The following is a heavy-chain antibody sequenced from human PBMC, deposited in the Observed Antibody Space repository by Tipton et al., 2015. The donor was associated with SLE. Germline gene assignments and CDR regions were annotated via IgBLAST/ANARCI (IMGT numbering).Heavy chain of an antibody. J-gene: IGHJ6*02. CDR3: AKDLGTYYGDYEWDYFYYGMDV. CDR2: IRYDGSNK. CDR1: GFTFSSYG. V-gene: IGHV3-30*02. D-gene: IGHD4-17*01. Sequence: GSLRLSCAASGFTFSSYGMHWVRQAPGKGLEWVAFIRYDGSNKYYADSVKGRFTISRDNSKNTLYLQMNSLRAEDTAVYYCAKDLGTYYGDYEWDYFYYGMDVWGQGTTVTVSS.